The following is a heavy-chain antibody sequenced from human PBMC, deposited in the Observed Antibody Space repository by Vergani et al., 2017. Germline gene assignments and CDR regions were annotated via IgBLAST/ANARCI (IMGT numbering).Heavy chain of an antibody. CDR1: GGTFSSYA. J-gene: IGHJ5*02. D-gene: IGHD6-13*01. V-gene: IGHV1-69*06. CDR2: NIPIFGTA. CDR3: ARVGQQLVLSGWFDP. Sequence: QVQLVQSGAEVKKPGSSVKVSCKASGGTFSSYAISWVRQAPGQGLEWMGGNIPIFGTANHAQKFQGRVTITADKSTSTAYMELSSLRSEDTAVYYCARVGQQLVLSGWFDPWGQGTLVTVSS.